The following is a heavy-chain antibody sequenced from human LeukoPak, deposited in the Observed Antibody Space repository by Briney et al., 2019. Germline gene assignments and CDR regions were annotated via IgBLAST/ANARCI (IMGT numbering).Heavy chain of an antibody. V-gene: IGHV1-18*01. D-gene: IGHD3-22*01. CDR2: ISAYNGNT. CDR1: GYTFTSYG. J-gene: IGHJ2*01. Sequence: ASVKVSCKASGYTFTSYGISWVRQAPGQGLEWMGWISAYNGNTNYAQKLQGRVTMTRDTSISTAYMELSRLRSDDTAVYYCARGPIPYYYDSSGYYLSDWYFDLWGRGTLVTVSS. CDR3: ARGPIPYYYDSSGYYLSDWYFDL.